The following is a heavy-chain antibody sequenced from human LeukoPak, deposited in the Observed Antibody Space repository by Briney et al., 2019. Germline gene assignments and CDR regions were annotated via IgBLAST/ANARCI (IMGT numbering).Heavy chain of an antibody. CDR1: GDSIRSYY. J-gene: IGHJ4*02. Sequence: SETLSLTCTVSGDSIRSYYWSWIRQPAGKGLEWIGLIDSSGITSYNPSLKSRVTMSVGTSKNQFSLRLSSVTAADTAVYYCARQGSGSSYYYYTFPYWGQGTLVTVSS. CDR2: IDSSGIT. CDR3: ARQGSGSSYYYYTFPY. V-gene: IGHV4-4*07. D-gene: IGHD1-26*01.